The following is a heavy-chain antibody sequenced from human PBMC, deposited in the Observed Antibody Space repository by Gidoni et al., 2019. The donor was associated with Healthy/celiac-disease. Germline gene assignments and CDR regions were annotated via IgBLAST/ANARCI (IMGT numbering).Heavy chain of an antibody. D-gene: IGHD6-13*01. J-gene: IGHJ4*02. V-gene: IGHV3-49*03. CDR1: GFPFGDYA. CDR3: TKDLGAAAGYYFDY. Sequence: EVQLVDSGGGLVQLGRSLRLPCTASGFPFGDYAMSWFRQAPGNGLEWVGFIRSKAYGGTTEYAASVKGRFTISRDDSKSIAYLQMNSLKTEDTAVYYCTKDLGAAAGYYFDYWGQGTLVTVSS. CDR2: IRSKAYGGTT.